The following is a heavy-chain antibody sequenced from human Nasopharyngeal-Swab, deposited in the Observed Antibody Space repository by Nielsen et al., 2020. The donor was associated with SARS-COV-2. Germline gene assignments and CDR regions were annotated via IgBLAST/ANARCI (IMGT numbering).Heavy chain of an antibody. J-gene: IGHJ6*02. CDR2: INPSGGST. D-gene: IGHD3-3*01. CDR1: GYTFTSYY. Sequence: SVKVSCKASGYTFTSYYMHWVRQAPGQRLEWTGIINPSGGSTSYAQKFQGRVTMTRDTSTSTVHMELSSLRSEDTAVYYCARDRVTIFGVVIIERYYYYGMDVWGQGTTVTVSS. CDR3: ARDRVTIFGVVIIERYYYYGMDV. V-gene: IGHV1-46*01.